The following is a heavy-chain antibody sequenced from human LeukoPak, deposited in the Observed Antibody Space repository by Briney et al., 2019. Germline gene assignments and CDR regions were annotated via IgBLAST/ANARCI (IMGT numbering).Heavy chain of an antibody. J-gene: IGHJ4*02. Sequence: GGSLRLPCSASGFTFTAYTMNWVRQAPGKGPEWVSYIDYGGSVTHYADSVKGRFTISRDNAENSLYLQMNSLRVEDTAVYYCTRDLEYWSQGVQVTVSS. CDR1: GFTFTAYT. CDR2: IDYGGSVT. V-gene: IGHV3-48*01. CDR3: TRDLEY.